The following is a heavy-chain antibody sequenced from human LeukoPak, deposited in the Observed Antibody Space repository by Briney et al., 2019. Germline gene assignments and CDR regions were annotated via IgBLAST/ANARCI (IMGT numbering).Heavy chain of an antibody. J-gene: IGHJ6*03. CDR1: GGSISSSSYY. CDR2: IYYSGST. Sequence: SETLSLTCTVSGGSISSSSYYWSWIRQPPGKGLEWIGYIYYSGSTSYNPSLKSRVTISVDTSKNQFSLKLSSVTAADTAVYYCARVPPYYYYYMDVWGKGTTVTISS. CDR3: ARVPPYYYYYMDV. V-gene: IGHV4-61*01.